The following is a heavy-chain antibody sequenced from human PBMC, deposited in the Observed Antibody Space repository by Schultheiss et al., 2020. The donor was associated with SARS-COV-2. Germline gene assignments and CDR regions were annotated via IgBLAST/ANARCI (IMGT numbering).Heavy chain of an antibody. V-gene: IGHV3-30*18. Sequence: GGSLRLSCAASGFTFSSYGMHWVRQAPGKGLEWVAVISYDGSNKYYADSVKGRFTISRDNAKNALYLQMNSLRAEDTALYYCAKDLSSGSDYWGQGTLVTVSS. CDR2: ISYDGSNK. D-gene: IGHD6-19*01. J-gene: IGHJ4*02. CDR1: GFTFSSYG. CDR3: AKDLSSGSDY.